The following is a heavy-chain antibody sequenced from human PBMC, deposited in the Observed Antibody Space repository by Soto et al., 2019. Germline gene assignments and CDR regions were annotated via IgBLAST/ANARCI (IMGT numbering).Heavy chain of an antibody. CDR3: AKDRRGLVVVAATPPDY. CDR1: GFTFSSYA. D-gene: IGHD2-15*01. CDR2: ISGSGGST. Sequence: EVQLLESGGGLVQPGGSLRLSCAASGFTFSSYAMSWVRQAPGKGLEWVAAISGSGGSTYYADSVKGRFTISRDNSKNTLYLKMNSLRAEDTAVYYCAKDRRGLVVVAATPPDYWGQGTLVTVSS. V-gene: IGHV3-23*01. J-gene: IGHJ4*02.